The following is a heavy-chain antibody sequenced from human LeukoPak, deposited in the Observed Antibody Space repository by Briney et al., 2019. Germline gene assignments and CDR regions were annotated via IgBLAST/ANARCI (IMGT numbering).Heavy chain of an antibody. CDR1: GFTVSSHY. J-gene: IGHJ4*02. V-gene: IGHV3-53*01. D-gene: IGHD1-1*01. CDR2: LYTGGRT. Sequence: PGGSLRLSCVASGFTVSSHYMSWVRQAPGKELEWVSLLYTGGRTYYADSVEGRFTISRDDSKNTVYLHMNTVRAEDTAMYYCARGGVNYWNPRYWGQGTLVTVSS. CDR3: ARGGVNYWNPRY.